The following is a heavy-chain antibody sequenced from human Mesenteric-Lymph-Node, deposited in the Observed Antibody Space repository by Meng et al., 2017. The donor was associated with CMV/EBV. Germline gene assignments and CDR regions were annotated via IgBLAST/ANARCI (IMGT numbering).Heavy chain of an antibody. CDR1: GGSVSSGSYY. CDR2: IYYSEIT. D-gene: IGHD3-3*01. J-gene: IGHJ4*02. CDR3: ARGDDFWSGRPFDY. Sequence: GSLRLSCTVSGGSVSSGSYYWSWIRQPPGKGLEWIGYIYYSEITNYNPSLQSRLTISVDTSKNQFSLNLTSVTAADTAVYFCARGDDFWSGRPFDYWGQGTLVTVSS. V-gene: IGHV4-61*01.